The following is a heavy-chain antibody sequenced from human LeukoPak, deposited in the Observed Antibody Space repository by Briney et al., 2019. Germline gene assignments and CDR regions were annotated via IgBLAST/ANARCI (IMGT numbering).Heavy chain of an antibody. J-gene: IGHJ3*02. D-gene: IGHD3-3*02. Sequence: GGSLRLSCAASGFTFSSYAMHWVRQAPGKGLEWVAVISYDGSNKYYADSVKGRFIISRDNSKNTVYVQMNSLRVEDTAVYYCVKGGIWDAFDIWGQGTMVTVSS. V-gene: IGHV3-30-3*01. CDR1: GFTFSSYA. CDR3: VKGGIWDAFDI. CDR2: ISYDGSNK.